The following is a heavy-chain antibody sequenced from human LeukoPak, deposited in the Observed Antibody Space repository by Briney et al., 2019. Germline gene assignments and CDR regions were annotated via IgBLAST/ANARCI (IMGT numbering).Heavy chain of an antibody. CDR3: ARIGYRSSSFDY. CDR1: GFRFNNYW. J-gene: IGHJ4*02. V-gene: IGHV3-7*01. Sequence: GGSLRLSCAASGFRFNNYWMSWVRQAPGKGLEWVANIKQDGSEKDYEDSMKGRFTISRDNAKNSVYLQVNSLRAEDTAVYYCARIGYRSSSFDYWSQGTLVTVSS. D-gene: IGHD6-13*01. CDR2: IKQDGSEK.